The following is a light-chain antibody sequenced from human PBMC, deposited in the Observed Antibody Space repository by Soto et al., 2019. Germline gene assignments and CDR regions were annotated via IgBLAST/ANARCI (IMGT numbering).Light chain of an antibody. CDR3: QQRSNWYT. J-gene: IGKJ2*01. CDR2: DAS. Sequence: EIVLKQSPATLSLSPGERATLSCRASQSVSSYLAWYQQKPGQAPRLLIYDASNRATGIPARFSGSGSGTDFTLTISSLEPEDLAVYYCQQRSNWYTFGQGTKREIK. V-gene: IGKV3-11*01. CDR1: QSVSSY.